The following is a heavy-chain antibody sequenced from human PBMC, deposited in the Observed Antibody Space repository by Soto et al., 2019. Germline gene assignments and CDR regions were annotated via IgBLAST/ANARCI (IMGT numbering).Heavy chain of an antibody. J-gene: IGHJ5*02. D-gene: IGHD4-4*01. CDR3: ARLPTGFPNWFDP. V-gene: IGHV4-39*01. Sequence: QLQLQESGPGLVKPSETLSLTCTVSGGSISSTIYNWGWIRRPPGKGLEWIGTIYYSGTTYYNPCLTSRVXXSXDXXTNHFSLKLSSVTAADTAVYYGARLPTGFPNWFDPWGQVTLFTVSS. CDR2: IYYSGTT. CDR1: GGSISSTIYN.